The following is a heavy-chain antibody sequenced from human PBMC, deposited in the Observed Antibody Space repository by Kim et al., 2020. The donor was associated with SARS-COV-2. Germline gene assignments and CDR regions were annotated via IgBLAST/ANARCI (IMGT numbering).Heavy chain of an antibody. Sequence: SETLSLTCTVSGGSVTSGTYYWAWIRQPPGQALEWIGYMDYSRKTNYNPSLKSRVAVSTDTSTNQSLLRLNSVTTADTAVYYCAKVESLSYCGGDCFQWGQGILVTVSS. D-gene: IGHD2-21*02. V-gene: IGHV4-61*01. CDR1: GGSVTSGTYY. CDR3: AKVESLSYCGGDCFQ. J-gene: IGHJ4*02. CDR2: MDYSRKT.